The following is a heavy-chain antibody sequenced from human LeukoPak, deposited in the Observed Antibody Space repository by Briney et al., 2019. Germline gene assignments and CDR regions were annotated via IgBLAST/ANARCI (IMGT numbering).Heavy chain of an antibody. D-gene: IGHD3-10*01. CDR3: AKRGIVIRGVLIIGFHKEAYYFDY. CDR2: ISESGGST. V-gene: IGHV3-23*01. CDR1: GITLSNYA. J-gene: IGHJ4*02. Sequence: GGSLRLSCVVSGITLSNYAMSWVRQAPGRGLKWVSGISESGGSTNYADSVKGRFTISRDNSMNTVYLQMNSLRAEDTAVYFCAKRGIVIRGVLIIGFHKEAYYFDYWGQGILVTVSS.